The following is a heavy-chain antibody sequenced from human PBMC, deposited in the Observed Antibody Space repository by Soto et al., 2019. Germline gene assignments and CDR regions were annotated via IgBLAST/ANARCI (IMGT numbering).Heavy chain of an antibody. Sequence: EVQLLESGGGLVQPGGSLRVSCAASGFTFSTYAMAWVRQAPGKGLEWVSTISGSGGSTYYADSVKGRFTISRDNSKNTLYLQMNSLRAEDTALYYCTTDSRTTLPEIRFDYWGHGTQVTVSS. D-gene: IGHD1-26*01. CDR2: ISGSGGST. J-gene: IGHJ4*01. CDR1: GFTFSTYA. CDR3: TTDSRTTLPEIRFDY. V-gene: IGHV3-23*01.